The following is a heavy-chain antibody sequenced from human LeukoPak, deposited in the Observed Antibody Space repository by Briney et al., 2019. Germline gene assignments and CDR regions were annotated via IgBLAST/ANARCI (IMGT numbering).Heavy chain of an antibody. CDR2: INHSGST. J-gene: IGHJ4*02. CDR1: GGSSSGYY. CDR3: ARAVIRYGTGFDY. Sequence: KPSETLSLTCAVYGGSSSGYYWSWIRQPPGKGLEWIGEINHSGSTNYNPSLKSRVTISVDTSKNQFSLKLSSVTAADTAVYYCARAVIRYGTGFDYWGQGTLVTVSS. V-gene: IGHV4-34*01. D-gene: IGHD1-14*01.